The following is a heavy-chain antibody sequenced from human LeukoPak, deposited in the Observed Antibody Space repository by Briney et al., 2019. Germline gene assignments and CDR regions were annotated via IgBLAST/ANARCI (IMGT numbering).Heavy chain of an antibody. V-gene: IGHV3-30*02. CDR3: ARDGWDSLTYNYYYYMDV. D-gene: IGHD1-26*01. CDR2: IRYDGSIQ. Sequence: GGSLRLSCAASGFTFSTYGMHWVRQAPGKGLEWVAFIRYDGSIQSYADSVKGRFTISRDKSKNTVYLQMNSLRTEDTAVYSCARDGWDSLTYNYYYYMDVWGKGATVTIS. J-gene: IGHJ6*03. CDR1: GFTFSTYG.